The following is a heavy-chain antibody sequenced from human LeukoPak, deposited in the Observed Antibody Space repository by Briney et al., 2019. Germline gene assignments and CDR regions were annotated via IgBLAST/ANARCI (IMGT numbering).Heavy chain of an antibody. CDR1: GFTFSNAC. CDR2: IKSKTDGGTT. V-gene: IGHV3-15*01. Sequence: GGSLRLSCAASGFTFSNACMSWVRQAPGKGLDWVGRIKSKTDGGTTDYAAPVKGRFTISRDYSKNTLYLQMNSLKTEDNAVYYCTTDGRVDTAMDYWGQGTLVTVSS. J-gene: IGHJ4*02. CDR3: TTDGRVDTAMDY. D-gene: IGHD5-18*01.